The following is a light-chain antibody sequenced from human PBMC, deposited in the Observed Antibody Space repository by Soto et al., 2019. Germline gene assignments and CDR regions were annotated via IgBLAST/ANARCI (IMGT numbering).Light chain of an antibody. Sequence: QSVLTQPPSVSGAPGQMVTISCTGSSSNIGAGYDVHWYQQFPGTAPKLLIYTDNNRPSGVPDRFSGSRSGTSGSLAIAGLQAEDEADYYCQSYDSSLSGYVFGTGTKVTVL. CDR2: TDN. CDR1: SSNIGAGYD. CDR3: QSYDSSLSGYV. J-gene: IGLJ1*01. V-gene: IGLV1-40*01.